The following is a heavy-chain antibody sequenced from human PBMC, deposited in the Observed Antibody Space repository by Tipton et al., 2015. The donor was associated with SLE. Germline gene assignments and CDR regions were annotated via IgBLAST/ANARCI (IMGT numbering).Heavy chain of an antibody. V-gene: IGHV4-39*07. J-gene: IGHJ6*02. CDR3: ARDPPQGGMDV. CDR1: GGSISSSSSYY. Sequence: TLSLTCAVYGGSISSSSSYYWAWIRQPPGKGVEWIGEINHRGSTNYNPSLKSRVTISVDTSKNQFSLKLRSVTAADTAVYYCARDPPQGGMDVWGQGTTVTVSS. CDR2: INHRGST.